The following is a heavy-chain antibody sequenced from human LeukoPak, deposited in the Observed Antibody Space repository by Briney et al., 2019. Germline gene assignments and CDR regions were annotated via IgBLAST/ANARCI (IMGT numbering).Heavy chain of an antibody. CDR1: GFTFSTYA. D-gene: IGHD6-13*01. Sequence: PGRSLRLSCAASGFTFSTYAMHWVRQAPGKGLEWVAVISYNGRNKYYADSVKGRFTISRDNSKNTLYLQMNSLRAEDTAVYYCAKDRGIAAAGTARDYWGQGTLVTVSS. CDR2: ISYNGRNK. V-gene: IGHV3-30*07. CDR3: AKDRGIAAAGTARDY. J-gene: IGHJ4*02.